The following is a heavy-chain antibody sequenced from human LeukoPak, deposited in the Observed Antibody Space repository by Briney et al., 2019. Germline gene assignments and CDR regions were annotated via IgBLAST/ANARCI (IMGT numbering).Heavy chain of an antibody. CDR2: IYTSGST. Sequence: PSETLSLTCTVSGGSISSGSYYWSWIRQPAGKGLEWIGRIYTSGSTNYNPSLKSRVTISVDTSKNQFSLKLSSVTAADTAVYYCARDRTVRGVPPGWWFDPWGQGTLVTVSS. D-gene: IGHD3-10*01. CDR1: GGSISSGSYY. CDR3: ARDRTVRGVPPGWWFDP. V-gene: IGHV4-61*02. J-gene: IGHJ5*02.